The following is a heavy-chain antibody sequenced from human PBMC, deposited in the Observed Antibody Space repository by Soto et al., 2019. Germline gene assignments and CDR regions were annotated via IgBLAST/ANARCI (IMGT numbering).Heavy chain of an antibody. CDR1: GFTFTSSA. J-gene: IGHJ6*02. CDR3: AATPVDTAMAHGPADYYYGMDV. CDR2: IVVGSGNT. D-gene: IGHD5-18*01. Sequence: SVKVSCKASGFTFTSSAVQWVRQARGQRLEWIGWIVVGSGNTNYAQKFQERVTITRDMATRTAYMELSSLRSEDTAVYYCAATPVDTAMAHGPADYYYGMDVWGQGTTVTVSS. V-gene: IGHV1-58*01.